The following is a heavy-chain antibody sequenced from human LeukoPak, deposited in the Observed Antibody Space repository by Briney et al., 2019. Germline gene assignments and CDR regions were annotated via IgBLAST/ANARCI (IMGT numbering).Heavy chain of an antibody. J-gene: IGHJ5*02. Sequence: SVKFSCKASGYTFTSYYMHWVRQAPGQGLEWMGLINPTGGSTGYAQKFQGRVTITRDMSTSTDYMELSSLRSEDTAIYYCARDNSVGDNAWWFDPWGQGTLVTVSS. V-gene: IGHV1-46*01. CDR3: ARDNSVGDNAWWFDP. CDR1: GYTFTSYY. CDR2: INPTGGST. D-gene: IGHD1-26*01.